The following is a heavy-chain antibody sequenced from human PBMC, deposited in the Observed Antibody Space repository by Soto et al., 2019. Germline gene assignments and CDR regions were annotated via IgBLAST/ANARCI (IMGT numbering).Heavy chain of an antibody. J-gene: IGHJ6*02. V-gene: IGHV3-7*04. Sequence: EVQLVESGGGLVQPGGSLRLSCAASGFTFSSYWMSWVRQAPGKGLEWVANIKQDGSEKYYVDSVKGRFTISRDNAKNSLYLQMNSLRAEDTAVYYCARDGSGWYSAYYYGIDVWGQGTTVTVSS. CDR3: ARDGSGWYSAYYYGIDV. CDR2: IKQDGSEK. CDR1: GFTFSSYW. D-gene: IGHD6-19*01.